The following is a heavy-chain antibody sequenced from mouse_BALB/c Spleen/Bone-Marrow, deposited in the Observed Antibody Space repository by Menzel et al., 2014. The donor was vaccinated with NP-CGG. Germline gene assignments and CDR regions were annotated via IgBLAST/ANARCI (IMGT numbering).Heavy chain of an antibody. V-gene: IGHV1-7*01. CDR2: INPSTGYT. CDR1: GYTFTNYW. CDR3: ARIYYYGRDY. D-gene: IGHD1-1*01. J-gene: IGHJ2*01. Sequence: QVKLQQPGAELAKPGASVKMSCKASGYTFTNYWMHWVKQRPGQGLEWIGYINPSTGYTEYNQKFKDKATLTADKSSSTAYMQLSSLTSEDSAVYYCARIYYYGRDYWGQGTTLTVSS.